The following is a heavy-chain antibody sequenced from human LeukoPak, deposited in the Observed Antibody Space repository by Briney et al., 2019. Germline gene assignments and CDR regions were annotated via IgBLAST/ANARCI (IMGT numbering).Heavy chain of an antibody. CDR3: ARVDGGYVGQGRYYYYGMDV. CDR1: GFMFSSNW. D-gene: IGHD5-12*01. V-gene: IGHV3-7*01. Sequence: GGSLRLSCAASGFMFSSNWMSWVRLAPGKGLEWVANIKEDGTETYYVDSVKGRFTISRDNAKNSLYLQMNSLRAEDTAVYYCARVDGGYVGQGRYYYYGMDVWGQGTTVTVSS. CDR2: IKEDGTET. J-gene: IGHJ6*02.